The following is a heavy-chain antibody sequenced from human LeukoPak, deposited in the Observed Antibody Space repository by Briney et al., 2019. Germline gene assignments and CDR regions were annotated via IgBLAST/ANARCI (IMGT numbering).Heavy chain of an antibody. D-gene: IGHD6-13*01. V-gene: IGHV3-73*01. CDR2: IRSKANSYAT. Sequence: GGSLRLSCAASGFTFSSYGIHWVRQASGKGLEWVGRIRSKANSYATAYAASVKGRFTISRDDSKNTAYLQMNSLKTEDTAVYYCTYLDSSSWYWGQGTLVTVSS. CDR1: GFTFSSYG. CDR3: TYLDSSSWY. J-gene: IGHJ4*02.